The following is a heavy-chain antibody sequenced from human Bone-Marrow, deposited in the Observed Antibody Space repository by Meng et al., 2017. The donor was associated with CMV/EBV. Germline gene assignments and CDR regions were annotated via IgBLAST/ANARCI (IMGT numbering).Heavy chain of an antibody. CDR2: IYYSGST. J-gene: IGHJ6*02. Sequence: SETLSLTCTVSGGSISSGGYYWSWIRQHPGKGLEWIGYIYYSGSTYYNPSLKSRVTISVDTSKNQFSLKLSSVTAADTAVYYCARIDPRTYYYYGMDVWGQGTTVTSP. CDR1: GGSISSGGYY. CDR3: ARIDPRTYYYYGMDV. V-gene: IGHV4-31*03.